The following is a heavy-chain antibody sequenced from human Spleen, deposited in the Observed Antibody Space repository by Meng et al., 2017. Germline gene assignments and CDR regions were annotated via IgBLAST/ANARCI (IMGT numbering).Heavy chain of an antibody. V-gene: IGHV3-53*01. Sequence: GESLKISCVVSGVTISGSDIHWVRQAPEKGLEWVSVIYSGGSTYYADSVKGRFTISRDNSKNTLYLQMNSLRAEDTAVYYCARGKTGAYYFDLWGRGTLVTVSS. J-gene: IGHJ2*01. D-gene: IGHD1-1*01. CDR1: GVTISGSD. CDR2: IYSGGST. CDR3: ARGKTGAYYFDL.